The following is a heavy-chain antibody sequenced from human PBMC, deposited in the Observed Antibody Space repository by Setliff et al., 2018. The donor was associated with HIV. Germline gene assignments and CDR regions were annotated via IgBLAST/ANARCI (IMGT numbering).Heavy chain of an antibody. CDR3: GRVGFGELFGAFDI. CDR1: GGSISTYY. Sequence: PSETLSLTCTVSGGSISTYYWSWIRQPPGKGLEWVGYIYYSGSTNYNPSLKSRVSISEDTSKNQFSLKLSSVTAADTAMYYCGRVGFGELFGAFDIWGQGIMVTVSS. V-gene: IGHV4-59*01. CDR2: IYYSGST. D-gene: IGHD3-10*01. J-gene: IGHJ3*02.